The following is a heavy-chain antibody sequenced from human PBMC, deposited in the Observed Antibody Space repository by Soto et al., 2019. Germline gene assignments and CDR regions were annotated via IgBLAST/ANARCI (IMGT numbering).Heavy chain of an antibody. CDR1: GLTFRSYW. D-gene: IGHD2-21*01. CDR2: INTDGSVA. V-gene: IGHV3-74*03. Sequence: EVQLVESGGGLVQPGESLRLSWAASGLTFRSYWMHWVRQAPGKGLVWVSRINTDGSVAMYVDSVKGRFTISSDNAKNTLYLHMNSLRAEDTAVYYCVRDMQLWRLDSWGPGTLGTVSS. J-gene: IGHJ4*02. CDR3: VRDMQLWRLDS.